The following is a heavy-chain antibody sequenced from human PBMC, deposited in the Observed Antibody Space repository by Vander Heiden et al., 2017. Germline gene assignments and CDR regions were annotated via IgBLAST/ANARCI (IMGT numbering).Heavy chain of an antibody. D-gene: IGHD2-2*01. CDR3: ARESAVERIAFDI. Sequence: EVRLEESGGGLVQPGGSLRLSCSASGFNISRFWIHWVRQGPGKGLVWVSRIKSDGSSTMYADTVKGRFTISRDNAKNTVYLQMNSLRADDTAIYYCARESAVERIAFDIWGQGTMVTVSS. CDR1: GFNISRFW. V-gene: IGHV3-74*03. J-gene: IGHJ3*02. CDR2: IKSDGSST.